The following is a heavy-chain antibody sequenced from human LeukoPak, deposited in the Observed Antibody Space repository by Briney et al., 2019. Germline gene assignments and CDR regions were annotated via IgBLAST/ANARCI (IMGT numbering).Heavy chain of an antibody. Sequence: SETLSLTCTVSGGSISSSSYYWGWIRQPPGQGLEWIGSIYYSGSTYYNPSLKSRVTISVDTSKNQFSLKLSSVTAADTAVYYCARRDMIAAAGLFDYWGQGTLVTVSS. CDR1: GGSISSSSYY. J-gene: IGHJ4*02. D-gene: IGHD6-13*01. CDR3: ARRDMIAAAGLFDY. V-gene: IGHV4-39*01. CDR2: IYYSGST.